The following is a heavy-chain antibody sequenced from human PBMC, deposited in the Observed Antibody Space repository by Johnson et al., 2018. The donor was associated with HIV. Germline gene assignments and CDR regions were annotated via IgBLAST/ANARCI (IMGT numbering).Heavy chain of an antibody. CDR2: INWNGGST. CDR3: ARVTIFGLSKVDGFDI. Sequence: VQLVESGGGVVRPGGSLRLSCAAAGFTSDDYGMSWVRQAPGKGLEWVSGINWNGGSTGYAESVKGRFTISRDNAKNSLYLQMNTLRAEDTALYYCARVTIFGLSKVDGFDIWGQGTMVTVSS. D-gene: IGHD3/OR15-3a*01. J-gene: IGHJ3*02. CDR1: GFTSDDYG. V-gene: IGHV3-20*04.